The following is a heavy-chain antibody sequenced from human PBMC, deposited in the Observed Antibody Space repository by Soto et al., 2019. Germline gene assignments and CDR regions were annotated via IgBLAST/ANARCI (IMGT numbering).Heavy chain of an antibody. CDR1: GNTFTSYD. J-gene: IGHJ4*02. CDR3: ARGRASGSYYLLDY. V-gene: IGHV1-8*01. CDR2: INPNSGNI. D-gene: IGHD3-10*01. Sequence: AAVKVSCKASGNTFTSYDINWVRQATGHGLEWMGWINPNSGNIGYAQKFQGRVTMTRDTAIRTAYMEVSRLRSDDTAVYYCARGRASGSYYLLDYWGQGTLVTVSS.